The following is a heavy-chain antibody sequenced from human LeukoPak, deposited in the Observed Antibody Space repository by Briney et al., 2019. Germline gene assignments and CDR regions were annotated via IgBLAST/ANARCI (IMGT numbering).Heavy chain of an antibody. V-gene: IGHV3-23*01. CDR3: AKELEGCSSTSCYHHVYDYYYWMDV. CDR2: ISGSGGNT. J-gene: IGHJ6*04. Sequence: GGSLRLSCAASGFTFSSYGMSWVRQAPGKGLEWVSAISGSGGNTYYADSVEGRFTISRDNSKNTLYLQMNSLRAEDTAVYYCAKELEGCSSTSCYHHVYDYYYWMDVWGKGTTVTISS. CDR1: GFTFSSYG. D-gene: IGHD2-2*01.